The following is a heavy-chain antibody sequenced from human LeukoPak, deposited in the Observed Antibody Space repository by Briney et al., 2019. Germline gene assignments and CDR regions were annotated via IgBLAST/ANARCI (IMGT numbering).Heavy chain of an antibody. D-gene: IGHD3-10*01. Sequence: PSETLSLTCTVSGGSISSYYWSWIRQPPGKGLEWIGEINHSGSTNYNPSLKSRVTISVDTSKNQFSLKLSSVTAADTAVYYCARETRITMVRGVMTWGQGTLVTVSS. CDR2: INHSGST. CDR3: ARETRITMVRGVMT. J-gene: IGHJ5*02. CDR1: GGSISSYY. V-gene: IGHV4-34*01.